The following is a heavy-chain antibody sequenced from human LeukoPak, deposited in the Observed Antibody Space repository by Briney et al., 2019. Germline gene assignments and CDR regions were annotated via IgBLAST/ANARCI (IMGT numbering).Heavy chain of an antibody. Sequence: GGSLRLSCAASGFTFSSYAMHWVRQAPGKGLEWVAVISYDGSNKYYADSVKGRFTISRDNSKNTLYLQMNSLRAEDTAVYYCAREFDGSDGFDYWGQGTLVTVSS. CDR2: ISYDGSNK. CDR3: AREFDGSDGFDY. CDR1: GFTFSSYA. J-gene: IGHJ4*02. V-gene: IGHV3-30-3*01. D-gene: IGHD3-22*01.